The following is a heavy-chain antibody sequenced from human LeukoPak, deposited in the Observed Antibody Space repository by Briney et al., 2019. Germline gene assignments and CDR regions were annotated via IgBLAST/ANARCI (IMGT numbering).Heavy chain of an antibody. Sequence: GGSLRLSCVVSGFTFSTYAMTWVRQAPGKGLEWVSTIIPSGGSTYYADSVKGRFTISRDNSKNTLYLQMNSLRAEDTAVYYCARSIAAAGYDDYWGQGTLVTVSS. CDR2: IIPSGGST. CDR3: ARSIAAAGYDDY. J-gene: IGHJ4*02. D-gene: IGHD6-13*01. CDR1: GFTFSTYA. V-gene: IGHV3-23*01.